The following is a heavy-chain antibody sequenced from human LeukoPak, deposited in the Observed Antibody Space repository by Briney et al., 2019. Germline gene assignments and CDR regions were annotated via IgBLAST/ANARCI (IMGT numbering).Heavy chain of an antibody. D-gene: IGHD3-10*02. Sequence: GGSLRLSCAASGFIFSDYWMMWVRQAPGKGLEWVSYISSSGSTIYYADSVKGRFTISRDNAKNSLYLQMNSLRAEDTAVYYCAELGITMIGGVWGKGTTVTISS. CDR3: AELGITMIGGV. J-gene: IGHJ6*04. CDR2: ISSSGSTI. CDR1: GFIFSDYW. V-gene: IGHV3-48*04.